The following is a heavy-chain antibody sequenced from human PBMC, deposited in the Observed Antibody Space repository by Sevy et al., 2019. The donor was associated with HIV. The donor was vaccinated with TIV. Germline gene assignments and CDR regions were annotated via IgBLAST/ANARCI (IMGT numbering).Heavy chain of an antibody. V-gene: IGHV3-15*01. CDR2: IKSKTDGGTG. D-gene: IGHD5-18*01. CDR3: TTGDPYNRYGYMRPYFFDY. J-gene: IGHJ4*02. Sequence: GGSLRLSCAASGFTFTNTWMSWVRQAPGKGLECVGRIKSKTDGGTGDYAAPVKGRFSISRDDSKNTLYLQMNSLKTEDTAVYYCTTGDPYNRYGYMRPYFFDYWGQGTLVTVSS. CDR1: GFTFTNTW.